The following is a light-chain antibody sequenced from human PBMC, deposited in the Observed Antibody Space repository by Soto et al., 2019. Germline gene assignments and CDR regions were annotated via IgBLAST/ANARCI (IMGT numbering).Light chain of an antibody. CDR1: QGISSY. CDR3: QQLNSYPYT. Sequence: DIQMTQSPSSLSASTGDRVTITCRASQGISSYLAWYQQKPGKAPKLLIYAASTLQSGVPSRFSGSGSGTEFTLTISSLQPEDFATYYCQQLNSYPYTFGQGTKVDIK. CDR2: AAS. J-gene: IGKJ2*01. V-gene: IGKV1-9*01.